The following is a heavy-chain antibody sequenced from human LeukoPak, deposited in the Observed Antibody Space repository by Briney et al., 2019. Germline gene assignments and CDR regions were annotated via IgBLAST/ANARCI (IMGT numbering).Heavy chain of an antibody. CDR1: GFTFRSYS. D-gene: IGHD2-21*01. J-gene: IGHJ4*02. CDR3: ARDLADYSDY. Sequence: GGSLRLSCVASGFTFRSYSMNWVRQAPGKGLEWVSYIDEASYTIHYADSVKGRFTISRDNAKNSLYLQMHSLRAEDTAVYYCARDLADYSDYWGQGTLVTVSS. V-gene: IGHV3-48*01. CDR2: IDEASYTI.